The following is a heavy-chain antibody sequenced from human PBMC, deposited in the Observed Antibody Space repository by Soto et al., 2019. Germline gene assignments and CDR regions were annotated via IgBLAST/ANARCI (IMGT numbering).Heavy chain of an antibody. CDR1: GFAFSSYA. D-gene: IGHD1-26*01. CDR2: ISGSGGST. CDR3: AKDHLVGATTLDAFDI. J-gene: IGHJ3*02. V-gene: IGHV3-23*01. Sequence: EVQLLESGGGLVQPGGSLRLSCAACGFAFSSYAMSWVRQAPGKGLEWVSAISGSGGSTYYADSVKGRFTISRDNSKNTLYLQMNSLRAEDTAVYYCAKDHLVGATTLDAFDIWGQGTMVTVSS.